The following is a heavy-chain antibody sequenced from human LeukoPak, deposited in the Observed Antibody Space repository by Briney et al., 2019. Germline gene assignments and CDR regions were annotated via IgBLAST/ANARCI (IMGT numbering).Heavy chain of an antibody. CDR2: MNPDTGNT. D-gene: IGHD3-22*01. Sequence: ASVKVSCKASGYTFSAYDINWVRQATGQGLEWMGWMNPDTGNTGYAQKFQGRVTMTRDTSIGTAYMELKNLRSEDTAVYFCARLSETPAYYYSSGYYFLRYWGQGTLLVVSS. CDR1: GYTFSAYD. CDR3: ARLSETPAYYYSSGYYFLRY. V-gene: IGHV1-8*01. J-gene: IGHJ4*02.